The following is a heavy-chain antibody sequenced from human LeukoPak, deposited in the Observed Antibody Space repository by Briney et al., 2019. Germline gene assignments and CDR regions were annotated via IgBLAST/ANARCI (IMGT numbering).Heavy chain of an antibody. V-gene: IGHV1-2*02. CDR2: INPNSGGT. J-gene: IGHJ4*02. Sequence: GASVKVSCKASGYTFTGYYMHWVRQAPGLGLEWMGWINPNSGGTNYAQKFQGRVTMTRDTSISTAYMELSRLRSDDTAVYYCARERYSSGWYGKYYFDYWGQGTLVTVSS. CDR3: ARERYSSGWYGKYYFDY. D-gene: IGHD6-19*01. CDR1: GYTFTGYY.